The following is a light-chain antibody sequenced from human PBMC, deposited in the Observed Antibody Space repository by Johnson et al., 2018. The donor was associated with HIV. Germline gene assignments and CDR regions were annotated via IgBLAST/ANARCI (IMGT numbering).Light chain of an antibody. J-gene: IGLJ1*01. V-gene: IGLV1-51*01. CDR2: DNN. CDR3: GTWDTSLSAGV. Sequence: QPVLTQPPSVSAAPGQKVTISCSGSSSNIGNNYVSWYQQVPGTAPKLIIYDNNRRPSGIPDRFSGSKSGTSATLGITGLQTGDEADYYCGTWDTSLSAGVFGPGTKVSVL. CDR1: SSNIGNNY.